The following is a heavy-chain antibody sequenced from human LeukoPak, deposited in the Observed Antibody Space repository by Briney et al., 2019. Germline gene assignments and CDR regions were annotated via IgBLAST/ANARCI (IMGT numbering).Heavy chain of an antibody. J-gene: IGHJ4*02. CDR1: GGSISSYY. CDR3: ARVGDAVSLDY. V-gene: IGHV4-59*01. D-gene: IGHD1-26*01. Sequence: PSETLSLTCTVSGGSISSYYWSWIRQPPGKGLEWIGYIYYSGSTNYNPSLKSRVTISVDTSKNQFSLKLSSVTAADTAVYYCARVGDAVSLDYWGQGTLVTVSS. CDR2: IYYSGST.